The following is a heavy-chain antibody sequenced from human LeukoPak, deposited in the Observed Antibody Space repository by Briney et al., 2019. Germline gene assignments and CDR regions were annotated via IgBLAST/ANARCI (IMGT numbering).Heavy chain of an antibody. CDR1: GGSFSGYY. J-gene: IGHJ4*02. CDR2: INHSGST. Sequence: SETLSLTCAVYGGSFSGYYWSWIRQPPGKGLEWIGEINHSGSTNYNPSLKSRVTISVDTSKNQFSLKLSSVTAADTAVYYCAREDRVGFWNGYYLSRVAGYFDYWGQGTLVTVSS. CDR3: AREDRVGFWNGYYLSRVAGYFDY. D-gene: IGHD3-3*01. V-gene: IGHV4-34*01.